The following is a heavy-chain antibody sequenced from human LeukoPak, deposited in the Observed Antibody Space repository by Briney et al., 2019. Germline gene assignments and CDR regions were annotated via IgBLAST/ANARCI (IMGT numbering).Heavy chain of an antibody. D-gene: IGHD1-1*01. J-gene: IGHJ4*02. V-gene: IGHV3-48*03. CDR3: ARGWTKFDY. Sequence: GGSLRLSCAASGFNFSSYEMNWVRQAPGKGLECVSYISSSGSTIYYADSVKGRFTTSRDNTKNSLYLQMNSLRAKHTAVYYCARGWTKFDYWGQGTLVTVSS. CDR1: GFNFSSYE. CDR2: ISSSGSTI.